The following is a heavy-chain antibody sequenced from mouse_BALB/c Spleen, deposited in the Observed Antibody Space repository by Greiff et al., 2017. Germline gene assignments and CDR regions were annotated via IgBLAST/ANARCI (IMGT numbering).Heavy chain of an antibody. CDR3: ASLWPTDWYFDV. V-gene: IGHV3-2*02. Sequence: VQLKESGPGLVKPSQSLSLTCTVTGYSITSDYAWNWIRQFPGNKLEWMGYISYSGSTSYNPSLKSRISITRDTSKNQFFLQLNSVTTEDTATYYCASLWPTDWYFDVWGAGTTVTVSS. J-gene: IGHJ1*01. D-gene: IGHD1-1*02. CDR1: GYSITSDYA. CDR2: ISYSGST.